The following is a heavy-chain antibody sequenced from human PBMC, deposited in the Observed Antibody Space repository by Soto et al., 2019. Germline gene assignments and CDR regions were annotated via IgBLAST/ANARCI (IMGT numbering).Heavy chain of an antibody. V-gene: IGHV1-46*01. CDR3: ARVGGVGNLGY. J-gene: IGHJ4*02. CDR1: GYTFTSYY. D-gene: IGHD3-10*01. CDR2: INPSGGST. Sequence: QVQLVQSGAEVKKPGASVKVPCKASGYTFTSYYMHWVRQAPGQGLEWMGIINPSGGSTSYAQKFQGRVTMTRDTSTSTVYMELSSLRSEDTAVYYCARVGGVGNLGYWGQGTLVTVSS.